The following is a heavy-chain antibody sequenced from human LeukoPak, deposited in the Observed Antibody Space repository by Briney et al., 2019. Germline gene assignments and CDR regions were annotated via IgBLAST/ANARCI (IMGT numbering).Heavy chain of an antibody. Sequence: GGSLRLSCAASGFTFSSYAMHWVRQAPGKGLEWVAVISYDGSNKYYADSVKGRFTISRDNPKNTLYLQMNSLRAEDTAVYYCARVYNPSNLPYDILTGLDAFDIWGQGTMVTVSS. D-gene: IGHD3-9*01. CDR1: GFTFSSYA. CDR2: ISYDGSNK. CDR3: ARVYNPSNLPYDILTGLDAFDI. V-gene: IGHV3-30-3*01. J-gene: IGHJ3*02.